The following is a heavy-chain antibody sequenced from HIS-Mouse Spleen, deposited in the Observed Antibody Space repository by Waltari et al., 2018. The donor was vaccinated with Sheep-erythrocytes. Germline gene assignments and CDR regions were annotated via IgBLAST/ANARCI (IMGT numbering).Heavy chain of an antibody. Sequence: QVQLVQSGAEVNKPGSLVTVSCKASVSSFSRFAIRLVRQAPGQGLEWIGRISPILGIANYAQKCQGKVTITADKSTSTAYMELSSLRSEDTAVYYCAQTGATTPHFDNWGQGTLVTVSS. J-gene: IGHJ4*02. CDR1: VSSFSRFA. V-gene: IGHV1-69*04. CDR3: AQTGATTPHFDN. D-gene: IGHD1-26*01. CDR2: ISPILGIA.